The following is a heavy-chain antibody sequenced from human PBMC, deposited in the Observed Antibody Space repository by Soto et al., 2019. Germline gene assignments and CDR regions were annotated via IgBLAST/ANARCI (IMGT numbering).Heavy chain of an antibody. J-gene: IGHJ4*02. V-gene: IGHV3-11*01. D-gene: IGHD4-4*01. Sequence: QVQLVESGGALVKPGGSLRLSCAASGFTFSDYFMTWIRQAPGEVLEWVAYISTGARILNYADAVKGRLTISRDNAKNSLYRQMNSLRAEDTAVYFCASEYSAYHYHVDFWGQGTVVTVSS. CDR3: ASEYSAYHYHVDF. CDR2: ISTGARIL. CDR1: GFTFSDYF.